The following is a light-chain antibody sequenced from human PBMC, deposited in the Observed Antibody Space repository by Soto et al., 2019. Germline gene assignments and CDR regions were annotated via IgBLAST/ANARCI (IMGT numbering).Light chain of an antibody. CDR3: LLFYGGTGL. CDR2: DTS. J-gene: IGLJ2*01. V-gene: IGLV7-46*01. CDR1: TGAVTSGHY. Sequence: QAVVTQEPSLTVSPGGTVTLTCGSSTGAVTSGHYPYWFQQKSGQAPRTLIYDTSNKHSWTPARFSGSLFGGKAALTLSGAQPKDEAEYYCLLFYGGTGLFGGGTKVTVL.